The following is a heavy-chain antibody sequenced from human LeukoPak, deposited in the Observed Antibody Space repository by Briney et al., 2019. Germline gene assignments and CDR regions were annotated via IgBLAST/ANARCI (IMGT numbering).Heavy chain of an antibody. CDR3: ARDGRPPTQTTVVIRSPNWYFDL. CDR1: GGSISSYY. V-gene: IGHV4-59*01. J-gene: IGHJ2*01. CDR2: IYYSGST. D-gene: IGHD4-23*01. Sequence: SETLSLTCTVSGGSISSYYWSWMRQPPGKGLEWIGYIYYSGSTNYNPSLRSRVSISVDTSKNQFSLMLSSVTAADTAVYYCARDGRPPTQTTVVIRSPNWYFDLWGRGTLVTVSS.